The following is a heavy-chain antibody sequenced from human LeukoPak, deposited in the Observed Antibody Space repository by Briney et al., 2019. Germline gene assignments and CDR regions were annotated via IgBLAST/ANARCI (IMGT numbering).Heavy chain of an antibody. Sequence: GSLRLSCAASGFTFSSYWMSWVRQAPGKGLEWVANIKQDGSEKYYVDSVKGRFTISRDNAKNSLYLQMNSLRAEDTAVYYCARDSSGYSTPSFDYWGQGTLVTVSS. CDR1: GFTFSSYW. CDR3: ARDSSGYSTPSFDY. D-gene: IGHD3-22*01. J-gene: IGHJ4*02. CDR2: IKQDGSEK. V-gene: IGHV3-7*01.